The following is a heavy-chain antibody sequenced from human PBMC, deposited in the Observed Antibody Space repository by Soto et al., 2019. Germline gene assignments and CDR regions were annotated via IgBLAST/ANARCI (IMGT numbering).Heavy chain of an antibody. CDR2: ISGSGGST. D-gene: IGHD2-2*01. J-gene: IGHJ4*02. CDR1: GFTFISYA. V-gene: IGHV3-23*01. Sequence: EVQLLESGGGLVGPGGSRRVSCADSGFTFISYAMSCVRQAPGKGREWVSAISGSGGSTYYADSVKGRFTISRDNSKNTLYLQMNSLRVEDTAVYYCAKVVVKDKYAFDYWGQGTLVTVSS. CDR3: AKVVVKDKYAFDY.